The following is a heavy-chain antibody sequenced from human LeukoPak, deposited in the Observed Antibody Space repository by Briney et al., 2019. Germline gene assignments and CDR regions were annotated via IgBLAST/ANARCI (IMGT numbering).Heavy chain of an antibody. CDR2: INPSGGST. CDR1: GYTFTSYY. J-gene: IGHJ4*02. Sequence: ASVKVSCKASGYTFTSYYMHWVRQAPGQGLEWMGIINPSGGSTSYAQKLQGRVTMTTDTSTSTAYMELRSLRSDDTAVYYCARVKVVAGTDFDYWGQGTLVTVSS. V-gene: IGHV1-46*01. D-gene: IGHD6-19*01. CDR3: ARVKVVAGTDFDY.